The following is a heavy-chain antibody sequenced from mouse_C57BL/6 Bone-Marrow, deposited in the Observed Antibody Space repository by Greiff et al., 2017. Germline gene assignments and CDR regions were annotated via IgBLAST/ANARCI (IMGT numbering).Heavy chain of an antibody. V-gene: IGHV1-12*01. Sequence: SGAELVRPGASVKMSCKASGYTFTSYNMHWVKQTPRQGLEWIGAIYPGNGDTSYNQKFKGKATLTVDKSSSTAYMQLSSLTSEDSAVYFCALDSSGYVRFAYWGQGTLVTVSA. CDR2: IYPGNGDT. J-gene: IGHJ3*01. D-gene: IGHD3-2*02. CDR1: GYTFTSYN. CDR3: ALDSSGYVRFAY.